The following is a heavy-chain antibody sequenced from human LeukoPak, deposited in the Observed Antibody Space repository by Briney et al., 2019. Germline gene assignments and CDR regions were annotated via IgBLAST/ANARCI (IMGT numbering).Heavy chain of an antibody. D-gene: IGHD4/OR15-4a*01. CDR1: GGSFSGYY. Sequence: SETLSLTCAVYGGSFSGYYWSWIRQPPGKGLEWIGEINHSGSTNYNPSLKSRVTISVDTSKNQFSLKLSSVTAADTAVYYCARGVPTLDYGGDDAFDIWGQGTMVTVSS. V-gene: IGHV4-34*01. CDR3: ARGVPTLDYGGDDAFDI. CDR2: INHSGST. J-gene: IGHJ3*02.